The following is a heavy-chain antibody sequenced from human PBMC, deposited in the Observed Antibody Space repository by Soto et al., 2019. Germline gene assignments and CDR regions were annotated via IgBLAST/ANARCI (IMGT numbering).Heavy chain of an antibody. D-gene: IGHD3-22*01. V-gene: IGHV3-11*01. CDR1: GFTFSDYY. Sequence: GGSLRLSYAASGFTFSDYYMNWIRQAPGKGLEWISYISGGGGSTIYYTDSVKARFTISRDNTKKSLYLDMNSLRAEDTAVYFCARGRGYYDSSGYDFWGQGTPVTVSS. J-gene: IGHJ4*02. CDR2: ISGGGGSTI. CDR3: ARGRGYYDSSGYDF.